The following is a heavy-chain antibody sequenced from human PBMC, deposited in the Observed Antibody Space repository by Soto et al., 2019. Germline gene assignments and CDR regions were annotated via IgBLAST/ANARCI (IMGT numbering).Heavy chain of an antibody. J-gene: IGHJ6*02. CDR1: GYTFTSYG. CDR3: ARDRLPIPVDPHYGMDV. D-gene: IGHD2-15*01. Sequence: ASVKVSCKASGYTFTSYGISWVRQAPGQGLEWMGWISAYNGNTNYAQKLQGRVTMTTDTSTSTAYMELRSLRSDDTAAYYCARDRLPIPVDPHYGMDVWAKGPRSPSP. CDR2: ISAYNGNT. V-gene: IGHV1-18*01.